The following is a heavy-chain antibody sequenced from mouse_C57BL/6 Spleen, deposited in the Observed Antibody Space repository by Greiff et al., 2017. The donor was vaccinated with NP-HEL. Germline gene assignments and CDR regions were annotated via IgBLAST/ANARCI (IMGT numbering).Heavy chain of an antibody. CDR2: IDPSDSET. D-gene: IGHD3-2*02. J-gene: IGHJ1*03. Sequence: VQLQQPGAELVRPGSSVKLSCKASGYTFTSYWMHWVKQRPIQGLEWIGNIDPSDSETHYNQKFKDKATLTVDKSSSTAYMQLSSLTSEDSAVYYCARGAQATYCDVWGTGTTVTVSS. CDR1: GYTFTSYW. V-gene: IGHV1-52*01. CDR3: ARGAQATYCDV.